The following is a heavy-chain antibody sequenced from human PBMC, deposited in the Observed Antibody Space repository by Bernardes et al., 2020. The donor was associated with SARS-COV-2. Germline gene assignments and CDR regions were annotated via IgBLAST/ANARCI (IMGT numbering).Heavy chain of an antibody. CDR3: AKDYWGAP. CDR2: ISGSDSAQ. Sequence: VWSLRLSCAASGFTSSTYAMSWVRQAPGKGLEWVSGISGSDSAQYYADSVKGRFTISRDSSKNTLFLQMNSLRAEDTALYYCAKDYWGAPWGQGTLVTVSS. J-gene: IGHJ5*02. CDR1: GFTSSTYA. V-gene: IGHV3-23*01.